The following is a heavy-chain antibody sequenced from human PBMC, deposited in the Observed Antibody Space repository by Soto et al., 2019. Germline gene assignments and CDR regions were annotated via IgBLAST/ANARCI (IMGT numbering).Heavy chain of an antibody. D-gene: IGHD2-15*01. CDR1: GGTFSSYA. CDR3: ARGRTVLLRISYYYYGMDV. V-gene: IGHV1-69*01. J-gene: IGHJ6*02. CDR2: ILPIFGTA. Sequence: QVQLVQSGAEVKKPGSSVKVSCKASGGTFSSYAISWVRQAPGQGLEWMGGILPIFGTANYAQKLQGRVTITADESTSTAYMELSSLRSEDTAVYYCARGRTVLLRISYYYYGMDVWGQGTTVTVSS.